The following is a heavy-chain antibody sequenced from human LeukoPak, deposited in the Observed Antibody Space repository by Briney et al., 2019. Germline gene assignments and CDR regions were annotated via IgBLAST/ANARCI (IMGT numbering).Heavy chain of an antibody. D-gene: IGHD5-12*01. CDR2: IHKNGRI. CDR3: VRLNKEGGSHPDFDS. CDR1: GASITSYH. J-gene: IGHJ4*02. V-gene: IGHV4-59*08. Sequence: SETLSLTCTVSGASITSYHWSWFRQPPGKGLEWAGCIHKNGRILHNPSLRSRLTMPVNSPNNHFSQKQTTVTVADTAIYYCVRLNKEGGSHPDFDSWGQGILVTVSS.